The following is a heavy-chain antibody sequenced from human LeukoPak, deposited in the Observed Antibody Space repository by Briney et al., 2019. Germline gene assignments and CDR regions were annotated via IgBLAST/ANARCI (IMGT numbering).Heavy chain of an antibody. CDR2: IKQDGSEK. CDR1: GFTFSSYW. CDR3: ARDRLITMVRGVIIRGDAFDI. Sequence: GGSLRLSCAASGFTFSSYWMSWVRQAPGKGLEWVANIKQDGSEKYYADSVKGRFTISRDNSKNTLYLQMNSLRAEDTAVYYCARDRLITMVRGVIIRGDAFDIWGQGTMVTVSS. V-gene: IGHV3-7*01. D-gene: IGHD3-10*01. J-gene: IGHJ3*02.